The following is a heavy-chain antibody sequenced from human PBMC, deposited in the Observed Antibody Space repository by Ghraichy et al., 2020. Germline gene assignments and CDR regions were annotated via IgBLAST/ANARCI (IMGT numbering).Heavy chain of an antibody. J-gene: IGHJ5*01. CDR3: APRPPFDS. Sequence: GESLNISCAASGLTFSSYAMSWVRQAPGKGLEWVSTISGSGDNTYYADSVKGRFTISRDNSKNTLYLQLNSLRAEDTAVYYCAPRPPFDSWGQGTLVTVSS. V-gene: IGHV3-23*01. CDR2: ISGSGDNT. CDR1: GLTFSSYA.